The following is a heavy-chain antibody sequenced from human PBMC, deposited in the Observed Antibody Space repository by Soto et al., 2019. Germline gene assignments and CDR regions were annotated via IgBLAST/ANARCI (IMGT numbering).Heavy chain of an antibody. CDR1: GGTFSSYA. CDR2: IIPIFGTA. Sequence: QVQLVQSGAEVKKPGSSVKVSCKASGGTFSSYAISWVRQAPGQGLEWMGGIIPIFGTANYAQKFQGRVTITADESTSTAYMELSSLSSEDTAVDYCAARGYSYGTPPYYFDYWGQGTLVTVSS. CDR3: AARGYSYGTPPYYFDY. V-gene: IGHV1-69*12. J-gene: IGHJ4*02. D-gene: IGHD5-18*01.